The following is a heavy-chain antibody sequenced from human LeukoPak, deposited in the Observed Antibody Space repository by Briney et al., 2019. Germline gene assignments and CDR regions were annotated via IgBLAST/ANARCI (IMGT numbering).Heavy chain of an antibody. CDR2: MNPNSGNT. J-gene: IGHJ6*03. CDR1: GYTFTSYD. V-gene: IGHV1-8*01. D-gene: IGHD3-22*01. Sequence: ASVKVSCKASGYTFTSYDINWVRQATGQGLEWMGWMNPNSGNTGYAQKFQGRVTMTRNTSISTAYMELSSLRSEDTAVYYCARAPHYYDSSGYYSYYYYYYMDVWGEGTTVTVSS. CDR3: ARAPHYYDSSGYYSYYYYYYMDV.